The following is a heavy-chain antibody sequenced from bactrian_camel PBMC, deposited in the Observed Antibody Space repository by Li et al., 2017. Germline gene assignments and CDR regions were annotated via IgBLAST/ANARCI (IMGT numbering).Heavy chain of an antibody. CDR3: AAGPLYGGSCVPNQRFDY. J-gene: IGHJ4*01. V-gene: IGHV3S40*01. D-gene: IGHD6*01. Sequence: DVQLVESGGGSVQTGGSLRLACAASGFTDDAYDMGWYRQAPGSEVELVSTIRTDRGTTYYADSVKGRFTISRDTAKNTVYLRMNGLKPEDTGVYYCAAGPLYGGSCVPNQRFDYWGQGTQVTVS. CDR1: GFTDDAYD. CDR2: IRTDRGTT.